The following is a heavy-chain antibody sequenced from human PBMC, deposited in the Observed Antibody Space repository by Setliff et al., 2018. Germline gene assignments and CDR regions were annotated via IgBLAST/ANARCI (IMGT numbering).Heavy chain of an antibody. Sequence: ASVKVSCKASGYTFTSYGINWVRQAPGQGLEWMGGIRVYDGYTDYAQKFQGRVTMTKDTSTSTAYMELRSLRPDDTAVYYCVRDLGQWALDFWGQGTLVTVSS. V-gene: IGHV1-18*01. J-gene: IGHJ4*02. D-gene: IGHD1-26*01. CDR2: IRVYDGYT. CDR1: GYTFTSYG. CDR3: VRDLGQWALDF.